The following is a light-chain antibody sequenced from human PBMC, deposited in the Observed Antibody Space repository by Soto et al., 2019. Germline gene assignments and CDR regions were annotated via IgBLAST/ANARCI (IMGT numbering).Light chain of an antibody. V-gene: IGKV3-20*01. CDR2: GAS. J-gene: IGKJ1*01. CDR1: QSIRSNY. Sequence: EIVLTQSPGTLSLSPGERATLSCRASQSIRSNYVAWYQQKPGQGPRLLIYGASSRATGIPDRFSGSGSGTDFTLITSRLEPEDFAMYYCQQYGSSPRTFGQGTKVDIK. CDR3: QQYGSSPRT.